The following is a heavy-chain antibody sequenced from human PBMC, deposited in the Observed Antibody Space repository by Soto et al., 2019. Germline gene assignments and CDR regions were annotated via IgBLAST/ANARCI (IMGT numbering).Heavy chain of an antibody. CDR2: INSDGSST. Sequence: VCGVTVRSSGVRWVRKKKGKGLVWVSRINSDGSSTSYADSVKGRFTISRDNAKNTLYLQMNSLRAEDTAVYYCARDPTFFYDSSGYYDYWGQGTLVTVSS. CDR1: GVTVRSSG. V-gene: IGHV3-74*01. CDR3: ARDPTFFYDSSGYYDY. J-gene: IGHJ4*02. D-gene: IGHD3-22*01.